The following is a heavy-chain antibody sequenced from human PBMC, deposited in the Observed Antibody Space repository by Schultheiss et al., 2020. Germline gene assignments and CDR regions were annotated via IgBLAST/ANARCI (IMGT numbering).Heavy chain of an antibody. J-gene: IGHJ6*03. CDR3: AKDYYDSSGYFDYYYYYMDV. CDR2: TNDDGRT. V-gene: IGHV3-23*01. CDR1: GFTFSSYA. Sequence: GESLKISCAASGFTFSSYAMSWVRQSPGKGLEWVSATNDDGRTYYADSVKGRFTISRDNSKNTLYLQMNSLRADDTAVYYCAKDYYDSSGYFDYYYYYMDVWGKGTTVTVSS. D-gene: IGHD3-22*01.